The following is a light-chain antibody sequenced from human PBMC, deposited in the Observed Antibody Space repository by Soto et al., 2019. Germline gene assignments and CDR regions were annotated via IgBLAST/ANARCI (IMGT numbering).Light chain of an antibody. CDR2: DVS. CDR3: CSYAGGNTWV. J-gene: IGLJ3*02. CDR1: SSDVRRYDY. Sequence: QSALTQPRSVSGSPGQSVTISCTGTSSDVRRYDYVSWYQSHPDKAPRLVIYDVSKRPSGVPDRFSGSKSGNTASLTISGLQADHEADYYCCSYAGGNTWVFGGGTKVTVL. V-gene: IGLV2-11*01.